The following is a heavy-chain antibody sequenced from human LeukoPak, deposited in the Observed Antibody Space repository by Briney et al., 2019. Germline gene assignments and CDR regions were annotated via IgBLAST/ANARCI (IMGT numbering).Heavy chain of an antibody. CDR3: ARQGTVTTLFDY. V-gene: IGHV4-59*08. Sequence: SETLSLTCTVSGGSISSYYWSWIRQPPGKGLEWIGYIYYSGSTNYNPSLKSRVTISVDTSKNQFSLKLNSVTAADTAVYYCARQGTVTTLFDYWGPGTLVTVSS. CDR1: GGSISSYY. CDR2: IYYSGST. D-gene: IGHD4-11*01. J-gene: IGHJ4*02.